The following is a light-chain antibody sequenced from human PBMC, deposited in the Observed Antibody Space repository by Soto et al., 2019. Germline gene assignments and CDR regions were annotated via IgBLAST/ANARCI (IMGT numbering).Light chain of an antibody. Sequence: QSVLTQPASVSGSPGQSITISCTGTSNDVGGYNYVSWYQQHPGKAPKFMIYDVSNRPSGVSNRFSGSKSGNTASLTISGLQAEDEADCYCSSYTSSSTLYVFGTGTKVTVL. CDR2: DVS. CDR1: SNDVGGYNY. J-gene: IGLJ1*01. CDR3: SSYTSSSTLYV. V-gene: IGLV2-14*01.